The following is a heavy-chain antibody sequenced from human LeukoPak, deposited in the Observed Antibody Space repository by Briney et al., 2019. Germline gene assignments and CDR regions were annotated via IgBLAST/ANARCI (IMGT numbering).Heavy chain of an antibody. D-gene: IGHD1-14*01. V-gene: IGHV4-61*01. CDR1: NGSVSDGYYY. J-gene: IGHJ2*01. CDR3: ARRVGTRDWYFDL. Sequence: SETLSLTCTVSNGSVSDGYYYWNWVRQPPGKGLEWIGYVYYHGGTNYNPSLKSRVTISVDTSKNQFSLKLTSVTAADTAVYYCARRVGTRDWYFDLWGRGTLVTVSS. CDR2: VYYHGGT.